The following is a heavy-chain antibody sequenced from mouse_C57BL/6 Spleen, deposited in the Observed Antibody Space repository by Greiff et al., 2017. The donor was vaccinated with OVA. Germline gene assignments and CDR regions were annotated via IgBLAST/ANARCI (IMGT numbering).Heavy chain of an antibody. Sequence: QVQLQQPGAELVMPGASVKLSCKASGYTFTSYWMHWVKQRPGQGLEWIGEIDPSDSYTNYNQTFKGKSPLTVDKSSSTAYMQLSSLTSEDSAVYYGARSGYSNDVRWYFDVWGTGTTVTVSS. CDR3: ARSGYSNDVRWYFDV. D-gene: IGHD2-12*01. CDR1: GYTFTSYW. V-gene: IGHV1-69*01. CDR2: IDPSDSYT. J-gene: IGHJ1*03.